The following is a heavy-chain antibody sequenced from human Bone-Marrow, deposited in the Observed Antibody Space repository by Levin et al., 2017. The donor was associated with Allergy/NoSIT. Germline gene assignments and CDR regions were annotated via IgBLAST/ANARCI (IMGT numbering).Heavy chain of an antibody. CDR3: ASETDMITVTKNTFDI. D-gene: IGHD4-17*01. J-gene: IGHJ3*02. V-gene: IGHV3-48*03. CDR1: GFRVSNYE. CDR2: IGSSGTST. Sequence: SLKISCAASGFRVSNYEMNWVRQAPGKGLEWVAYIGSSGTSTYYAESVRGRFTISRDTAKNLVHLQMNSLRAEDAAVYYCASETDMITVTKNTFDIWGQGTTVTVFS.